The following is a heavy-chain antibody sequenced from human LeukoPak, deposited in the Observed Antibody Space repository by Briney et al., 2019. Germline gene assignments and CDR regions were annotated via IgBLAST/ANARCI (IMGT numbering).Heavy chain of an antibody. CDR1: GYTFANFG. CDR2: ISINNLNT. Sequence: ASVKVSCKASGYTFANFGITWVRQAPGQGLEWMGWISINNLNTRYVQTLQGRVTLTTDTSASTASMELTDLNTDDTAVYYCARYCSGGSCYLPAGMDIWGQGTTVTVSS. D-gene: IGHD2-15*01. V-gene: IGHV1-18*01. J-gene: IGHJ6*02. CDR3: ARYCSGGSCYLPAGMDI.